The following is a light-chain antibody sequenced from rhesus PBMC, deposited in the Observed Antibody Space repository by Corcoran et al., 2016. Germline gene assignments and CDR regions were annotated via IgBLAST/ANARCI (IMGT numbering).Light chain of an antibody. CDR1: PSVSSY. CDR3: LQSSSWPRT. CDR2: GAP. Sequence: EVVMTQSPATSALSPGERATLSCRASPSVSSYLAWYQQNPGQAPGLLIYGAPSRATGLPDRFSGSGVGTEVTPTISSLEPEDGGVYFCLQSSSWPRTFGQGTKVEIK. J-gene: IGKJ1*01. V-gene: IGKV3-24*04.